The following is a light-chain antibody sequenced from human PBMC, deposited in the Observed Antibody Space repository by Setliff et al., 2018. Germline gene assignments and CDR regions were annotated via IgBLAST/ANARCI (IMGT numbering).Light chain of an antibody. Sequence: QSVLTQPASVSGSPGQSITISCSGTSSDVGSYDLVSWYQQHPGKAPKLIIYGVSDRPSGVSSRFSGSKSGNTAYLTISGLQTEDEAEYYCCSHTISSTRVFGTGTKV. CDR1: SSDVGSYDL. V-gene: IGLV2-14*03. J-gene: IGLJ1*01. CDR3: CSHTISSTRV. CDR2: GVS.